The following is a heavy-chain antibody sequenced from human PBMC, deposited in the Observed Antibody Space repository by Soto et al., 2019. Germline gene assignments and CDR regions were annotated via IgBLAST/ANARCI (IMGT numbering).Heavy chain of an antibody. J-gene: IGHJ4*02. CDR1: GYAFSFG. Sequence: ASVKVSCKASGYAFSFGFSWVRQAPGQGLEWMGWISTSDGSTNSAQKFRGRIPLTTDTSTNTAYLDLLSLTSDDTAVYFCATYYFGSGSYYRFDNWGQGTLVTVSS. V-gene: IGHV1-18*01. CDR3: ATYYFGSGSYYRFDN. CDR2: ISTSDGST. D-gene: IGHD3-10*01.